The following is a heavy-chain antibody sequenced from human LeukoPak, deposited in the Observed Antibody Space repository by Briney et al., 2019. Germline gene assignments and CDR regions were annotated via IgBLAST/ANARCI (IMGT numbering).Heavy chain of an antibody. Sequence: GESLKISCKGSGYSFTSYWIGWVRQMPGKGLEWMGIIYPGDSDTRYSPSIQGQATISADQSISTAYLQWSSLKASDTAMYYCARRSSSSRVYAFDIWGQGTMVTVSS. D-gene: IGHD6-13*01. J-gene: IGHJ3*02. CDR3: ARRSSSSRVYAFDI. CDR1: GYSFTSYW. CDR2: IYPGDSDT. V-gene: IGHV5-51*01.